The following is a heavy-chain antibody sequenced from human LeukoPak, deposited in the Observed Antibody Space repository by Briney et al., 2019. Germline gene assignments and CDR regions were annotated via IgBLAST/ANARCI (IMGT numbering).Heavy chain of an antibody. J-gene: IGHJ4*02. D-gene: IGHD3-16*02. CDR1: GGTFSSYA. V-gene: IGHV1-69*01. CDR2: IIPIFGTA. CDR3: ATSPMITFGGVIEKKYQLQYYFDY. Sequence: SVKVSCKASGGTFSSYAINWVRQAPGQGLEWMGGIIPIFGTANYAQRFQGRVTITADESTNTAYMELSSLRSEDTAMYYCATSPMITFGGVIEKKYQLQYYFDYWGREPWSPSPQ.